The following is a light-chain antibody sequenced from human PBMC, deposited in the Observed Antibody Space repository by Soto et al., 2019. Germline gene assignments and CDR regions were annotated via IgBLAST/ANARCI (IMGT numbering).Light chain of an antibody. CDR1: QSVSSN. V-gene: IGKV3D-15*01. CDR3: QHYNNWPPLT. CDR2: GAT. Sequence: EIVLTQSPGTLSLSPGEKATLSCRASQSVSSNLAWYQQKPGQAPRLLIYGATTRATGIPARFSGSGSGTEFTLTISSLQSEDFAVYYCQHYNNWPPLTFGGGTKVEIK. J-gene: IGKJ4*01.